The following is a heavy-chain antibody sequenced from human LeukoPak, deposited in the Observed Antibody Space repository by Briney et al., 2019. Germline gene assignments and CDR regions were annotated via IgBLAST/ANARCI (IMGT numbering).Heavy chain of an antibody. D-gene: IGHD6-19*01. Sequence: GGSLRLSCAASGITFDDYAMYWVRQGPGKGLEWVAGISWNSVSIGYADSVKGRFTISRDNAKNSLYLQMNSLRNEDTALYYCAKELGGGSDGPDIWGQGTMVTVSS. V-gene: IGHV3-9*01. J-gene: IGHJ3*02. CDR2: ISWNSVSI. CDR1: GITFDDYA. CDR3: AKELGGGSDGPDI.